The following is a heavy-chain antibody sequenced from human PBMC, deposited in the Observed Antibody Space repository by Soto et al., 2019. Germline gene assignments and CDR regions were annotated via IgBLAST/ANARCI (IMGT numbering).Heavy chain of an antibody. CDR3: VKPPVITASYYYYDMDV. J-gene: IGHJ6*02. CDR2: ISGSGIST. D-gene: IGHD4-4*01. V-gene: IGHV3-23*01. CDR1: GFTFSTSP. Sequence: EAQLLASGGGLVQPGGSLRLSCAASGFTFSTSPMSWVRQAPGKGLEWVSGISGSGISTYYTDSVKGRFTISRDNSKNTVFLQMNSLRDEDTAVYYCVKPPVITASYYYYDMDVWGQGTTVTVSS.